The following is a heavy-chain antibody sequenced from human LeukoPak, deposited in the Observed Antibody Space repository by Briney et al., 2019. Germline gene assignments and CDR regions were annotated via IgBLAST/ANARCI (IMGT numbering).Heavy chain of an antibody. J-gene: IGHJ4*02. CDR2: IRSDGSTK. CDR1: GFTFSSYG. V-gene: IGHV3-30*02. Sequence: GGSLRLSCAASGFTFSSYGMHWVRQAPGKGLEWVAFIRSDGSTKFNADSMKGRLTVSRDNSKNTLYLQMNSLRAEDTALYYCAKDQSSGWPNYFDYWGQGTLVTVSS. CDR3: AKDQSSGWPNYFDY. D-gene: IGHD6-19*01.